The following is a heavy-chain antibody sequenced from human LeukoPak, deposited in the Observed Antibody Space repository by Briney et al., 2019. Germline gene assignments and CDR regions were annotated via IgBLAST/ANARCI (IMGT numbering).Heavy chain of an antibody. D-gene: IGHD6-13*01. CDR2: ISSSGRNF. J-gene: IGHJ4*02. CDR1: GFTFSSYE. Sequence: PGGSLRLSCAASGFTFSSYEMNWVRQAPGKGLEWVSYISSSGRNFYYADSVKGRFTISRDNGKNSLYLQMNSLRVEDTAVYYCARDSRGSSWFFDYWGQGALVTVSS. V-gene: IGHV3-48*03. CDR3: ARDSRGSSWFFDY.